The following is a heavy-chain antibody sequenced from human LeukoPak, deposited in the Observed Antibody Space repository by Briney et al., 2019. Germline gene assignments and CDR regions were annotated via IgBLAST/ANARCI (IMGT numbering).Heavy chain of an antibody. V-gene: IGHV3-64D*06. CDR2: ISRSGDNT. CDR1: GFTVSTYV. CDR3: VRGTGY. D-gene: IGHD1-1*01. Sequence: GGSLRLSCSVSGFTVSTYVMHWVRQAGGKGLEYVSAISRSGDNTYYADSVKGRFTISRDNSKNTLYLQMSSLRADDTAVYYCVRGTGYWGQGTLVTVSS. J-gene: IGHJ4*02.